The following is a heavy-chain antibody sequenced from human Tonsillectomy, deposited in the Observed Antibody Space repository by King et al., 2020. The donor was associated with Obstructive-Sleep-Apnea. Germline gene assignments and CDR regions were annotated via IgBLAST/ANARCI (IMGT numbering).Heavy chain of an antibody. V-gene: IGHV3-23*04. CDR3: AKKPPSLTGLAY. J-gene: IGHJ4*02. Sequence: QLVQSGGGLVQPGGSLRLSCAASGFTFSSYVMSWVRQAPGKGLEWFSGVSGSGDSIYSADSVKGRFTISRDNSKNTLYLQMNSLRAEDTAVYFCAKKPPSLTGLAYWGQGTLVTVSS. D-gene: IGHD3-9*01. CDR1: GFTFSSYV. CDR2: VSGSGDSI.